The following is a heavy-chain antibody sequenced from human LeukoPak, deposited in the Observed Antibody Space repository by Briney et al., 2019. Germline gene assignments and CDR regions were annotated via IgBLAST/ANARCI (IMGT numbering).Heavy chain of an antibody. CDR3: ARYTPSGDHTGAFFAP. CDR1: GGSISGYF. J-gene: IGHJ5*02. CDR2: IYYTGST. D-gene: IGHD2-21*01. V-gene: IGHV4-59*08. Sequence: PSETLSLTCTVSGGSISGYFWSRIRQPPGKGLDWIGFIYYTGSTNYNPSLKSRVTISVDTSKNQFSLNLRSATAADTAVYYCARYTPSGDHTGAFFAPWGQGTLVTVSS.